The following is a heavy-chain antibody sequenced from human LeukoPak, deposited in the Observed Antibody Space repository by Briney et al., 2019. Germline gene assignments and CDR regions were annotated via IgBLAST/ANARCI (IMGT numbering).Heavy chain of an antibody. CDR3: ARDSYGGNWSLGY. Sequence: ASVKLSCKASGFTFTGYYIHWVRQAPGQGLEWMGWVNLNSGGTNYAQMFQGRVTMTRDTSINTAYMELSGLRSDDTAVYYCARDSYGGNWSLGYWGQGTLVTVSS. D-gene: IGHD4-23*01. CDR2: VNLNSGGT. J-gene: IGHJ4*02. V-gene: IGHV1-2*02. CDR1: GFTFTGYY.